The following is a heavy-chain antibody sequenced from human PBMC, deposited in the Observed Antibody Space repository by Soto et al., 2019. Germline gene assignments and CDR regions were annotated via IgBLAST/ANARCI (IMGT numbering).Heavy chain of an antibody. D-gene: IGHD2-2*01. J-gene: IGHJ6*04. CDR3: ARVTPWPCSSTSCYLYYYYGMDV. CDR1: GFTFSSYS. Sequence: WGSLRLSCAASGFTFSSYSMTWVRQAPGKGLEWVSSISISSSYIYYADSVKGRFTISRDNAKNSLYLQMNSLRAEDTAVYYCARVTPWPCSSTSCYLYYYYGMDVWGKGNTVTVSS. CDR2: ISISSSYI. V-gene: IGHV3-21*01.